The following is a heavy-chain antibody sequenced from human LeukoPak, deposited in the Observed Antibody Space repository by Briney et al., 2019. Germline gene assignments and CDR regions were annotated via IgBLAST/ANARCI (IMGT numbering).Heavy chain of an antibody. CDR3: ARDYYRMDV. V-gene: IGHV3-23*01. CDR2: ISDSGAST. CDR1: QFTFSSYA. J-gene: IGHJ6*02. Sequence: GGSLRLSCAASQFTFSSYAMSWVRQAPGKGLEWVSAISDSGASTYYADSVKGRFTISRDNAKNSLYLQMNSLRAEDTAVYYCARDYYRMDVWGQGTTVTVSS.